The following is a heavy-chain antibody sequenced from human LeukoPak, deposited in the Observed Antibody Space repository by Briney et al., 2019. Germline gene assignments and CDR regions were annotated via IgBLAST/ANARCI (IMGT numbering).Heavy chain of an antibody. J-gene: IGHJ4*02. Sequence: GGSLRLSCAASGFTFDDYTMHWVRQAPGKGLEWVSLITWDAGSTYYADSVKGRFTITRDNAKNSLYLQMNSLRAEDTAVYYCARGGYNWNYFVYWGQGTLVTVSS. CDR1: GFTFDDYT. CDR3: ARGGYNWNYFVY. D-gene: IGHD1-20*01. CDR2: ITWDAGST. V-gene: IGHV3-43*01.